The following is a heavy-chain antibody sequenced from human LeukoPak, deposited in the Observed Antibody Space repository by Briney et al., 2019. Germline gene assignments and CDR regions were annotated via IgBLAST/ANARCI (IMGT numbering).Heavy chain of an antibody. J-gene: IGHJ3*02. CDR3: ARDRRREQLHAFDI. D-gene: IGHD1/OR15-1a*01. CDR2: SHYSDHT. V-gene: IGHV4-59*01. CDR1: GGSITSYF. Sequence: SETLSLTCTVSGGSITSYFWSWIRRPPGKGLEWIAYSHYSDHTNYNPSLKSRVTISVDTSKNQFSLMLSSVTAADTAVYYCARDRRREQLHAFDIWGQGTMVAVSS.